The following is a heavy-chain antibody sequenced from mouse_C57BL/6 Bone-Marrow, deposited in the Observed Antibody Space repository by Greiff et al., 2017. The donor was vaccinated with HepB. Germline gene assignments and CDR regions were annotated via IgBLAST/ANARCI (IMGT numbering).Heavy chain of an antibody. CDR2: ISDGGSYT. Sequence: EVQLQESGGGLVKPGGSLKLSCAASGFTFSSYAMSWVRQTPEKRLEWVATISDGGSYTYYPDNVKGRFTISRDNAKNNLYLQMSHLKSEDTAMYYCARDSIYYYGSSYAMDYWGQGTSVTVSS. CDR1: GFTFSSYA. D-gene: IGHD1-1*01. J-gene: IGHJ4*01. CDR3: ARDSIYYYGSSYAMDY. V-gene: IGHV5-4*01.